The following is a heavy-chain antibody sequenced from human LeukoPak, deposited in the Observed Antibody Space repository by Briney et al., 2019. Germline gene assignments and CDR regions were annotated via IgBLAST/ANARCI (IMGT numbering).Heavy chain of an antibody. CDR1: GGSISSYY. J-gene: IGHJ3*02. V-gene: IGHV4-59*01. CDR3: ARLAYCSSTSCYIGALDI. CDR2: IYYSGST. D-gene: IGHD2-2*02. Sequence: SETLSLTCTVSGGSISSYYWSWIRQPPGKGLEWIGYIYYSGSTNCNPSLKSRVTISVDTSKNQFSLKLSSVTAAVTAVYYCARLAYCSSTSCYIGALDIWGQGTMVTVSS.